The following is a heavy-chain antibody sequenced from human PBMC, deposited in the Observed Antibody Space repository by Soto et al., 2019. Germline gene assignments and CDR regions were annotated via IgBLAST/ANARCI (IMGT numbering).Heavy chain of an antibody. CDR2: IYYSGST. D-gene: IGHD4-17*01. CDR1: GGSISSSSYY. V-gene: IGHV4-39*01. Sequence: QLQLQESGPGLVKPSETLSLTCTVSGGSISSSSYYWGWIRQPPGKGLEWIGSIYYSGSTYYNPSLKSRVTICVETSKNQCSRELSSVTAADTAVHYCARRTDDYGDYDACDICGQGTMVTVSS. J-gene: IGHJ3*02. CDR3: ARRTDDYGDYDACDI.